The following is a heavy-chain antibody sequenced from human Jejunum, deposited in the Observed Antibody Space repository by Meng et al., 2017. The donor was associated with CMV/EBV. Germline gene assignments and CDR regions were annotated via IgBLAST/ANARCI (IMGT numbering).Heavy chain of an antibody. CDR2: IKQDGGEK. Sequence: SGFPFNHFWMNWVCQAPGKGLEWVANIKQDGGEKNYVDSVKGRFTISRDYAQNSLYLQMNSLRAEDTAVYYCARQKCGGDCDMDVWGQGTTVTVSS. CDR3: ARQKCGGDCDMDV. J-gene: IGHJ6*02. D-gene: IGHD2-21*01. CDR1: GFPFNHFW. V-gene: IGHV3-7*01.